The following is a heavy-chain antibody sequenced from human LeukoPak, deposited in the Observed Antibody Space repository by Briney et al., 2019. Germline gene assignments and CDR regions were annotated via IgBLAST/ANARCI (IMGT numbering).Heavy chain of an antibody. J-gene: IGHJ4*02. CDR3: ARDPVDDDILSLDY. CDR2: ISRSSSYI. V-gene: IGHV3-21*01. D-gene: IGHD3-9*01. Sequence: GGSLRLSCAASGFTFSTYILNWVHQAPGKGLEWVSSISRSSSYIWYADSLKGRFTISRDNAKNSLYLQMNSLRAEDTAVYYCARDPVDDDILSLDYWGQGTLVTVSS. CDR1: GFTFSTYI.